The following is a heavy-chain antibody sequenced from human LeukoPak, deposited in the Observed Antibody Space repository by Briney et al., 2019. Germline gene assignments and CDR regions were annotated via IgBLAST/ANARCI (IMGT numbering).Heavy chain of an antibody. V-gene: IGHV1-69*04. CDR2: IIPILGIA. J-gene: IGHJ6*03. CDR3: ARANIVVVPLHYYYYMDV. D-gene: IGHD2-2*01. Sequence: VASVKVSCKASGGTFSSYATSWVRQAPGQGLEWMGRIIPILGIANYAQKFQGRVTITADKSTSTAYMELSSLRSEDTAVYYCARANIVVVPLHYYYYMDVWGKGTTVTVSS. CDR1: GGTFSSYA.